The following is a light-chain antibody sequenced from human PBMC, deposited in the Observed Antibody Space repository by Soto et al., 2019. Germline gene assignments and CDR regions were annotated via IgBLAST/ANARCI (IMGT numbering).Light chain of an antibody. J-gene: IGLJ2*01. CDR3: SSSTNTNTLVI. V-gene: IGLV2-14*01. CDR1: SSDIGRYKF. Sequence: QSARTQPASVSGSPGQSVTISCTGTSSDIGRYKFVSWFQQHPGKAPKLLIFEGTNRPSGASNRFSGSKSGNTASLTISGLQAEDEAIYFCSSSTNTNTLVIFGGGTKVTVL. CDR2: EGT.